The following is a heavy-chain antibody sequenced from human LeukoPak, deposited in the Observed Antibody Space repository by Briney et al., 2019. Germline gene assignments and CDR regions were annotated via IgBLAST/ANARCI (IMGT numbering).Heavy chain of an antibody. J-gene: IGHJ4*02. CDR1: GFTFSSYA. CDR2: FSGSGGST. V-gene: IGHV3-23*01. Sequence: GGSLRLSCAASGFTFSSYAMSWVRQAPGKGLEWISAFSGSGGSTYYADSVKGRFTISRDNSKNTLYLQMDSLRAEDTAIYYCAKSGYNRFDYWGQGTLVTVSS. CDR3: AKSGYNRFDY. D-gene: IGHD5-24*01.